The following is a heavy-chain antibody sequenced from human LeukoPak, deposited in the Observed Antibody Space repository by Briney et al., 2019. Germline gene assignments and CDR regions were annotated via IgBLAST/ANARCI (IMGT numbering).Heavy chain of an antibody. CDR1: GYSFSNYW. Sequence: GESLKISCKGSGYSFSNYWISWVRQMPGKGLEWMGRIDPSDSYTNYSPSFQGHVTISADKSFTTAYLQWRSLKASDTAMYYCARRFYDGNGYHSDYWGQGTLVTVSS. CDR2: IDPSDSYT. J-gene: IGHJ4*02. D-gene: IGHD3-22*01. V-gene: IGHV5-10-1*01. CDR3: ARRFYDGNGYHSDY.